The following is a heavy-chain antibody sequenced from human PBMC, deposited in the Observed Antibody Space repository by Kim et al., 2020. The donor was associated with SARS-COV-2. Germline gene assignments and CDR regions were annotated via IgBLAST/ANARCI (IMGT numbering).Heavy chain of an antibody. CDR2: ISYDGSNK. V-gene: IGHV3-30*18. D-gene: IGHD4-17*01. J-gene: IGHJ4*02. CDR3: ANIVGNAYGDYWDDY. CDR1: GFTFSSYG. Sequence: GGSLRLSCAASGFTFSSYGMHWVRQAPGKGLEWVALISYDGSNKYYADSVKGRFTISRDNSKNTLYLQMNSLRAEDTAMYYCANIVGNAYGDYWDDYWGQGTLVTVSS.